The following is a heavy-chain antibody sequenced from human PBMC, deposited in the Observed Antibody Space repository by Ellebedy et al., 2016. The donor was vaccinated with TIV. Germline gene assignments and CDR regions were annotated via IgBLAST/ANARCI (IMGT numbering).Heavy chain of an antibody. J-gene: IGHJ3*02. V-gene: IGHV3-7*01. CDR2: IKQDGSEK. Sequence: GESLKISCAASGFTFSSYWMSWVRQAPGKGLEWVANIKQDGSEKYYVDSVKGRFTISRDNAKNSLYLQMNSLRAEDTAVYYCAREGEDSSSSVAFDIWGQGTMVTVSS. D-gene: IGHD6-6*01. CDR3: AREGEDSSSSVAFDI. CDR1: GFTFSSYW.